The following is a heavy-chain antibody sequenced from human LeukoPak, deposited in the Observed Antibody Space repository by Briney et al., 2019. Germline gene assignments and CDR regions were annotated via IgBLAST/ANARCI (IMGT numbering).Heavy chain of an antibody. D-gene: IGHD6-13*01. CDR3: ASGRQLGY. Sequence: GGSLSLSCAASGFTFSNYWMSWVRQAPGKGLEWVANIKEDGSEKYYVDSVKGRFTISRDNARNSLYLEMNSLRAEDTAVYYCASGRQLGYWGQGTLVTASS. CDR1: GFTFSNYW. J-gene: IGHJ4*02. V-gene: IGHV3-7*01. CDR2: IKEDGSEK.